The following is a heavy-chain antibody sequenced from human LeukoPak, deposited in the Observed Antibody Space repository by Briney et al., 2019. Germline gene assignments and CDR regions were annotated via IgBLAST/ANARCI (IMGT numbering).Heavy chain of an antibody. V-gene: IGHV3-7*01. CDR3: ARIGYSSSSFDY. CDR1: GFIFSRYW. Sequence: GGSLRLSCGASGFIFSRYWMSWVRQVPGKGLQWVANIKQDGSEIDQVDSMKGRFTISRDNAKNSVYLQMNSLRAEDTAVYLCARIGYSSSSFDYWGQGTLVTVSS. J-gene: IGHJ4*01. CDR2: IKQDGSEI. D-gene: IGHD6-6*01.